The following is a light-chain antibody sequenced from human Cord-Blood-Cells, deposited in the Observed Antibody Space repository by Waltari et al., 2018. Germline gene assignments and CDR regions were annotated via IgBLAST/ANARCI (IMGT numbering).Light chain of an antibody. CDR3: SSYTSSSTVV. J-gene: IGLJ2*01. CDR1: RSYVGGYNY. CDR2: AVS. V-gene: IGLV2-14*01. Sequence: QSALPQPASVSGSPGQSLTISCTGTRSYVGGYNYVSWYQQHPGKAPKPMIYAVSNRPSGVSNRFSGSKSGNTASLTISGLQAEDEADYYCSSYTSSSTVVFGGGTKLTVL.